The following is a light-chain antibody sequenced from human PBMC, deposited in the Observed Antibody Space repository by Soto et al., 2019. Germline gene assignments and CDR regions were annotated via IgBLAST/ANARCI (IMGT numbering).Light chain of an antibody. V-gene: IGLV2-14*01. J-gene: IGLJ1*01. CDR1: SSDIGGYNY. CDR3: SAYTSSSTEV. Sequence: QSALTQPASVSGSPGQSITISCTGTSSDIGGYNYVSWYQQHPGKAPKVIIYEVTNRPSGVSHRFSGSKSGNTASLTISGLQAEDEADYYCSAYTSSSTEVLGTGTKLTVL. CDR2: EVT.